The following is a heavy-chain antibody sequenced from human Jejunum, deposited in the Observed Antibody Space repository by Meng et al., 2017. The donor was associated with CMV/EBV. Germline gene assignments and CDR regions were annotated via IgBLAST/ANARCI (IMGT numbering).Heavy chain of an antibody. Sequence: DFVSSNMAAWNWIRQSPSRGLEWLGRTYYRSQWHTDYALSMRGRIAINPDTSKNHFSLQLTSVTPDDTAVYYCARDPVFCLSCMDVWGQGILVTVSS. D-gene: IGHD3-9*01. V-gene: IGHV6-1*01. CDR3: ARDPVFCLSCMDV. J-gene: IGHJ4*02. CDR1: DFVSSNMAA. CDR2: TYYRSQWHT.